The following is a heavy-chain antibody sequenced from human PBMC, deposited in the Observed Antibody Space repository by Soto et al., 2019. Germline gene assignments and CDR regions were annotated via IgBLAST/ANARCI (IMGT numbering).Heavy chain of an antibody. CDR2: IIPMFGTA. Sequence: SVKVSCKTSGGTFSSYAISWVRQAPGQGLEWMGGIIPMFGTANYAQKFQGRVTITADESTSTAYMELSSLRSEDTAVYYCARSRANYYDSRGYYYSTFDYWGQGTPVTSPQ. CDR1: GGTFSSYA. J-gene: IGHJ4*02. V-gene: IGHV1-69*13. D-gene: IGHD3-22*01. CDR3: ARSRANYYDSRGYYYSTFDY.